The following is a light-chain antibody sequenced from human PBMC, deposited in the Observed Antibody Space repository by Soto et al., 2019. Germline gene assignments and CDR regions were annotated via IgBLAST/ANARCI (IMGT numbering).Light chain of an antibody. Sequence: QSALTQPRSVSGSPGQSVTISCTGTISDIEGYNYVSWYQHHPGKAPKLLISDVTKRPSWVPDRFSGSKSGSTASLTISELQAEDEAVYHCSSYAGSNNLVFGGGTKLTVL. V-gene: IGLV2-11*01. CDR2: DVT. CDR3: SSYAGSNNLV. J-gene: IGLJ2*01. CDR1: ISDIEGYNY.